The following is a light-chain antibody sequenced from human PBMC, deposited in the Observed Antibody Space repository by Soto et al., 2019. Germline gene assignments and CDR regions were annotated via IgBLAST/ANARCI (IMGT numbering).Light chain of an antibody. CDR1: QSLLESDDGNTY. CDR2: TLS. V-gene: IGKV2-40*01. J-gene: IGKJ1*01. CDR3: MQRSEFPWT. Sequence: DIMLTQTPLSLSVTPGEPASISCRSSQSLLESDDGNTYLDWYLQKPGQSPQLLINTLSYRSSGVPDRFTGSGSGTEFTLRISRVEAEDVGVYYCMQRSEFPWTFGQGTRVDIK.